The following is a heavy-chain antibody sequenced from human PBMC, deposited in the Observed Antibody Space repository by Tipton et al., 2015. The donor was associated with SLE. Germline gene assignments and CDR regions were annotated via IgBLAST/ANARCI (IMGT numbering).Heavy chain of an antibody. CDR3: ARDALDFWSGYTVAAGSYFDY. Sequence: LRLSCAASGFTFSSYGMHWIRQPPGKGLEWIGSIYHSGSTYYNPSLKSRVTISVDTSKNQFSLKLSSVTAADTAVYYCARDALDFWSGYTVAAGSYFDYWGQGTLVTVSS. CDR1: GFTFSSYG. CDR2: IYHSGST. J-gene: IGHJ4*02. V-gene: IGHV4-38-2*02. D-gene: IGHD3-3*01.